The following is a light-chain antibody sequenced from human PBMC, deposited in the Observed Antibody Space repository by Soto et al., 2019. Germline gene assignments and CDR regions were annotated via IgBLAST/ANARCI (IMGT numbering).Light chain of an antibody. J-gene: IGKJ5*01. CDR3: QQYNNWPPT. Sequence: EKVMTQSPATLSVSPGERATLSCRASQSVSGNLAWYQQKPGQAPRLLIYGASTRATGIPARFSGSGSGTEFTLTISSLQSEAFTVYYCQQYNNWPPTFGLGTRLEIK. V-gene: IGKV3-15*01. CDR2: GAS. CDR1: QSVSGN.